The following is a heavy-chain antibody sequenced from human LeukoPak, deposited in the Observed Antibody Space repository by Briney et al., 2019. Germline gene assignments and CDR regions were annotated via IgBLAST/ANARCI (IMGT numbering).Heavy chain of an antibody. CDR1: GFTFSSYE. V-gene: IGHV3-48*03. CDR2: ISSSGSTI. Sequence: PGGSLRLSCAASGFTFSSYEMNWVRQAPGKGLEWVSYISSSGSTIYYADSVKGRFTISRDNAKNSLYLQMTSLRAEDTAVYYCARVGDSSGYYLWPYYYYYMDVWGKGTTVTVSS. J-gene: IGHJ6*03. CDR3: ARVGDSSGYYLWPYYYYYMDV. D-gene: IGHD3-22*01.